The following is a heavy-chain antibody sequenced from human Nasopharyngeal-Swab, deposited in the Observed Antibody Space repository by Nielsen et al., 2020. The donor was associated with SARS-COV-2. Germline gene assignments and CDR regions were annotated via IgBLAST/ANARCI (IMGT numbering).Heavy chain of an antibody. CDR3: ARDYCGGDCYGDY. Sequence: GESLKISCAASGFTVSSNYMSWVRQAPGKGLEWVSVIYSGGSTYYADSVKGRFTISRDNSKNTLHLQMNSLRAEDTAVYYCARDYCGGDCYGDYWGQGTLVTVSS. J-gene: IGHJ4*02. CDR1: GFTVSSNY. CDR2: IYSGGST. V-gene: IGHV3-66*01. D-gene: IGHD2-21*02.